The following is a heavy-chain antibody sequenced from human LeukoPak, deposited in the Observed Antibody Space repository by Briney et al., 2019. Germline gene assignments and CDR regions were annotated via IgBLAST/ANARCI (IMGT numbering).Heavy chain of an antibody. CDR3: ASILPYGSSAFDI. CDR1: GGTFSSYD. Sequence: GASVKVSCKASGGTFSSYDINWVRQATGQGLEWMGWMNPNSGNTGYAQKFQGRVTITRNTSISTAYMELSSLRSEDTAVYYCASILPYGSSAFDIWGQGTMVTVSS. D-gene: IGHD4-17*01. V-gene: IGHV1-8*03. CDR2: MNPNSGNT. J-gene: IGHJ3*02.